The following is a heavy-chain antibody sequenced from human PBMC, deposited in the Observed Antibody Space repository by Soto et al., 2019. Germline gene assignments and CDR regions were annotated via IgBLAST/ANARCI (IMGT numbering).Heavy chain of an antibody. J-gene: IGHJ4*02. D-gene: IGHD5-18*01. CDR3: AIVRGYRYGSFDY. V-gene: IGHV3-20*04. CDR1: GFTFDDYA. Sequence: EVQLVESGGGVVRPGGSLRLSCAASGFTFDDYAMSWVRQAPGKGLEWVSSINWNGGSTSYADSVKGRFTISRDNAKNCLYLQMNSLRAEDTALEYCAIVRGYRYGSFDYWVQRTLVVVSS. CDR2: INWNGGST.